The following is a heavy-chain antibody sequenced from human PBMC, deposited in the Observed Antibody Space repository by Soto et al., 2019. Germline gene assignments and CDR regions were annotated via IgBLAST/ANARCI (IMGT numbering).Heavy chain of an antibody. Sequence: PSETLSLTCTVSGGSISSGGYYWSWIRQHPGKGLEWIGYIYYSGSTYYNPSLKSRVTISVDTSKNQFSLKLSSVTAADTAVYYCAREPTYYDILTGYPSRGYFDYWAQGTLVTVSS. CDR2: IYYSGST. CDR3: AREPTYYDILTGYPSRGYFDY. J-gene: IGHJ4*02. D-gene: IGHD3-9*01. V-gene: IGHV4-31*03. CDR1: GGSISSGGYY.